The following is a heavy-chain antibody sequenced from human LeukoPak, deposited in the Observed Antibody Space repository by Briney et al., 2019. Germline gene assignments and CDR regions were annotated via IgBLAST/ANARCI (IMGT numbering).Heavy chain of an antibody. CDR2: ISYDGSNK. J-gene: IGHJ3*02. D-gene: IGHD2-2*01. V-gene: IGHV3-30-3*01. CDR3: ARNLVPAAESISFDI. Sequence: GGSLRLSCAASGFTFSSYAMHWVRQAPGKGLEWVAVISYDGSNKYYADSVKGRFTISRDNSKNTLYLQMNSLRAEDTAVYYCARNLVPAAESISFDIWGQGTMVTVSS. CDR1: GFTFSSYA.